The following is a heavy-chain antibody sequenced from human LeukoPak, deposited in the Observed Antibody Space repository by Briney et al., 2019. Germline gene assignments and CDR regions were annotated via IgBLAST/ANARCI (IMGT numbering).Heavy chain of an antibody. CDR1: GGSISSGDYY. CDR2: IYYSGST. CDR3: AIIPLLGISHAFDI. Sequence: SETLSLTCTVSGGSISSGDYYWRWIRQPPGKGLEWIGYIYYSGSTYYNPSLKSRVTISVDTSKNQFSLKLSSVTAADTAVYYCAIIPLLGISHAFDIWGQGTMVTVSS. V-gene: IGHV4-30-4*08. D-gene: IGHD7-27*01. J-gene: IGHJ3*02.